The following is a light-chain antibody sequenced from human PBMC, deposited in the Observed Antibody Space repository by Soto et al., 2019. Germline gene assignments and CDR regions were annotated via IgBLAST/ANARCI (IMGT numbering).Light chain of an antibody. J-gene: IGKJ1*01. CDR1: QSVSTK. V-gene: IGKV3-15*01. CDR3: QHYSTGLWT. CDR2: GAS. Sequence: EIVMTQSPATLSVSPGERATLSCRASQSVSTKLAWYQQKPGQGPRLLIYGASTRATGIPARFSGSGSGTEFPLTITRLQSEDFALYYCQHYSTGLWTFGQGTKVEIK.